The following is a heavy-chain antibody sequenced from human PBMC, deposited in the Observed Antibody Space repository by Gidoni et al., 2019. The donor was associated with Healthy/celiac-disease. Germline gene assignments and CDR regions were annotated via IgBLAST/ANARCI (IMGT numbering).Heavy chain of an antibody. CDR3: ARSGIEMATAYFDY. D-gene: IGHD5-18*01. CDR1: GFTFSSYG. CDR2: IWYDGSNK. V-gene: IGHV3-33*01. Sequence: QVQLVESGGGVVQPGRSLRLSCAASGFTFSSYGMHWVRQAPGKGLEWVAVIWYDGSNKYYADSVKGRFTISRDNSKNTLYLQMNSLRAEDTAVYYCARSGIEMATAYFDYWGQGTLVTVSS. J-gene: IGHJ4*02.